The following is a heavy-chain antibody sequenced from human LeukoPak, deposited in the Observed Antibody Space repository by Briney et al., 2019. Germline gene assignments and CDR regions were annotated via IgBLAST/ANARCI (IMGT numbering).Heavy chain of an antibody. D-gene: IGHD5-12*01. J-gene: IGHJ2*01. V-gene: IGHV3-74*01. CDR2: INSDGSNT. CDR1: GFTFSNYW. Sequence: GGSLRLSCAASGFTFSNYWMHGVRQGPGKGLVWVSRINSDGSNTAYADSVKGRFTISRDNAKNTLSLQMNSLRAEDTAVYYCARGYAGGYFDLWGRGTLVTVSS. CDR3: ARGYAGGYFDL.